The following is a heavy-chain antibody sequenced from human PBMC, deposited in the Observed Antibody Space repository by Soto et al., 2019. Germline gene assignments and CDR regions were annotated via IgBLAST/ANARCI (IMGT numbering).Heavy chain of an antibody. Sequence: GGSLRLSCAASGFTFSSYSMNWVRQAPGKGLEWVSYISSSSSTIYYADSVKGRFTISRDNAKNSLYLQMNSLRAEDTAVYYCARGGREWLQINYYYYYMDVWGKGTTVTVSS. J-gene: IGHJ6*03. D-gene: IGHD3-3*01. CDR1: GFTFSSYS. CDR3: ARGGREWLQINYYYYYMDV. CDR2: ISSSSSTI. V-gene: IGHV3-48*01.